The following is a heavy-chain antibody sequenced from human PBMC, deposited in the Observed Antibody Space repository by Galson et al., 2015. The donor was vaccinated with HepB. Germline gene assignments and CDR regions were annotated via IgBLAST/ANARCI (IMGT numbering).Heavy chain of an antibody. V-gene: IGHV1-3*01. CDR2: INAGNGNT. Sequence: SVKVSCKASGYTFTSYAMHWVRQAPGQRLEWMGWINAGNGNTKYSQKFQGRVTITRDTSASTAYMELSSLRSEDTAVYYCARVLGRYYGMDVWGQGTTVTVSS. CDR3: ARVLGRYYGMDV. J-gene: IGHJ6*02. CDR1: GYTFTSYA.